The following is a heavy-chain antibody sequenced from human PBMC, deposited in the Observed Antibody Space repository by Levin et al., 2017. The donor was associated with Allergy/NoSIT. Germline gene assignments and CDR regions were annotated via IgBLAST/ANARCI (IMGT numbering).Heavy chain of an antibody. D-gene: IGHD2-15*01. Sequence: PSETLSLTCTVSGGSISSGDYYWSWIRQPPGKGLEWIGYIYYSGSTYYNPSLKSRVTISVDTSKNQFSLKLSSVTAADTAVYYCASEVVAATRAYYFDYWGQGTLVTVSS. CDR1: GGSISSGDYY. CDR3: ASEVVAATRAYYFDY. V-gene: IGHV4-30-4*01. CDR2: IYYSGST. J-gene: IGHJ4*02.